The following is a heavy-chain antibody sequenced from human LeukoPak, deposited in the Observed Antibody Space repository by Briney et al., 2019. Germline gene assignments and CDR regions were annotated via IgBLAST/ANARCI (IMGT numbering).Heavy chain of an antibody. CDR2: IKQDGSEK. CDR1: GFTFSSYW. Sequence: GGSLRLSCAASGFTFSSYWMSWVRQAPGKGLEWVANIKQDGSEKYYVDSVKGRFTISRDNSKNTLSLQMNSLRAEDTAVYYCARDYYDGSAYYSYYEYWGQGTLVTVSS. CDR3: ARDYYDGSAYYSYYEY. V-gene: IGHV3-7*03. D-gene: IGHD3-22*01. J-gene: IGHJ4*02.